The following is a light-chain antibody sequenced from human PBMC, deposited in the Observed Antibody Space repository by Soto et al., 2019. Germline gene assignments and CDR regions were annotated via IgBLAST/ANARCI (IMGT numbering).Light chain of an antibody. V-gene: IGLV2-14*01. CDR2: DVS. CDR3: SSYTSSRAYV. Sequence: QSALTQPASVSGSPGQSITISCTGTSNDVGAYNYVSWYQQHPGKAPKFMIYDVSNRPSGVSNRFSGSKSGNTASLTISGLQAEDEADYYCSSYTSSRAYVFGTGTKLTVL. CDR1: SNDVGAYNY. J-gene: IGLJ1*01.